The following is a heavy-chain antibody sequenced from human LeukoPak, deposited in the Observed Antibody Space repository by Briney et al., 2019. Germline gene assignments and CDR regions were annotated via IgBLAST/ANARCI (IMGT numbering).Heavy chain of an antibody. V-gene: IGHV1-18*04. D-gene: IGHD3-16*02. Sequence: ASVKVSCKASGYTFTGYFVHWVRQAPGQGLEWMGWMSAYNGNTNYAQKLQGRVTMTTDTSTSTAYMELRSLRSDDTAVYYCARYGYDYVWGSYRYLYYFDYWGQGTLVTVSS. J-gene: IGHJ4*02. CDR1: GYTFTGYF. CDR2: MSAYNGNT. CDR3: ARYGYDYVWGSYRYLYYFDY.